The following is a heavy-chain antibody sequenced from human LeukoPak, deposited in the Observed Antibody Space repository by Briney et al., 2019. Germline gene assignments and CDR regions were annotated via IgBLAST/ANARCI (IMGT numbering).Heavy chain of an antibody. CDR3: AAIRASRPWYFHL. Sequence: GESLKISCQSSGFSFTTYWIGWVRQMPGKGLDWMGAILPGDSNVRYSPSFQGQVTISVDKSTDTASLEWSSLRASDTGMYYRAAIRASRPWYFHLWGRGTPVTVSS. CDR1: GFSFTTYW. J-gene: IGHJ2*01. CDR2: ILPGDSNV. V-gene: IGHV5-51*01.